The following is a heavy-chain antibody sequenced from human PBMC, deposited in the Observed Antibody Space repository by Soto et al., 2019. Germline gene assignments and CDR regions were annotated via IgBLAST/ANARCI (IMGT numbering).Heavy chain of an antibody. V-gene: IGHV4-59*12. CDR2: INHSGST. J-gene: IGHJ5*02. CDR1: GGSISSYY. CDR3: ARVPGP. Sequence: PSETLSLTCTVSGGSISSYYWSWIRQPPGKGLEWIGEINHSGSTNYNPSLKSRVTISVDRSKNQFSLKLNSVTAADTAVYYCARVPGPWGQGTLVTVSS.